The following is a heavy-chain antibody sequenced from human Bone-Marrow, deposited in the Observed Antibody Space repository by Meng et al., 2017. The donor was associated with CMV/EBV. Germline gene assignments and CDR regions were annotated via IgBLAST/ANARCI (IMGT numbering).Heavy chain of an antibody. CDR3: ARLKHYYGSGSYYNGFDY. J-gene: IGHJ4*02. CDR1: GFTFDDYA. V-gene: IGHV3-9*01. CDR2: ISWNSGSI. D-gene: IGHD3-10*01. Sequence: SLKISCAASGFTFDDYAMHWVRQAPGKGLEWVSGISWNSGSIGYADSVKGRFTISRDNAKNSLYLQMNSLRAEDTALYYCARLKHYYGSGSYYNGFDYWGQGTLVTFSS.